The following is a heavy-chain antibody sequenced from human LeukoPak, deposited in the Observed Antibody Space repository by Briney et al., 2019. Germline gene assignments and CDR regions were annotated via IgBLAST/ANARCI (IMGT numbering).Heavy chain of an antibody. CDR2: VSSSGVTT. Sequence: PGGSLRLSCAASGFTFSNYAINWVRQAPGKGLEWISTVSSSGVTTYYADSVKGRFTISRDSSKNTLYLQMNSLRGEDTAVYYCAKAPANYVDTAMGTFDYWGQGTLVTVSS. J-gene: IGHJ4*02. CDR1: GFTFSNYA. V-gene: IGHV3-23*01. D-gene: IGHD5-18*01. CDR3: AKAPANYVDTAMGTFDY.